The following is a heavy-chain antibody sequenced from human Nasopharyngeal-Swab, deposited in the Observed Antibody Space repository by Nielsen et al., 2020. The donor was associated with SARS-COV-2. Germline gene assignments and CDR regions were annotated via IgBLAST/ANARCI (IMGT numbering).Heavy chain of an antibody. CDR2: INRNSGRK. Sequence: SLKISCAASGFTFDDYNMHWVRQPPGEGLEWVSGINRNSGRKGYADSVRGRFTISRDNAKNSLYLLMNSLRSEDTALYYCARGTADYSNPSFDYWGQGTLVTVPS. D-gene: IGHD4-11*01. CDR1: GFTFDDYN. J-gene: IGHJ4*02. CDR3: ARGTADYSNPSFDY. V-gene: IGHV3-9*01.